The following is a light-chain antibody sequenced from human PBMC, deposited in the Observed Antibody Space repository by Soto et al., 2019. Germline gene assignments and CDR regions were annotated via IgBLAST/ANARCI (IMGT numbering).Light chain of an antibody. CDR2: EDN. V-gene: IGLV6-57*03. CDR3: QSYDSSIYV. J-gene: IGLJ1*01. CDR1: SGSIASNY. Sequence: NFMLTQPHSVSESPGKTVTISCTRSSGSIASNYVQWYQQRPGSAPTTVIYEDNQRPSGVPDRFSGSIDSSSNSASLTISGLKTEDEADYYCQSYDSSIYVCGTGTKVTVL.